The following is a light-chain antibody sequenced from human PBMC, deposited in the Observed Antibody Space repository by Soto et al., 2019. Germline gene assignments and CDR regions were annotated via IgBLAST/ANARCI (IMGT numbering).Light chain of an antibody. CDR2: WAS. V-gene: IGKV4-1*01. J-gene: IGKJ2*01. CDR1: HSVFYSSKNKND. CDR3: QQYYSTPPT. Sequence: DIVMTQSPDSLSVSLGERATINCKSRHSVFYSSKNKNDLAWYQQKSGQPPKVLIYWASTRASGVPDRFSGSGSGTDFTLTISSLQTEDVAVYYCQQYYSTPPTFGQGTKLEVK.